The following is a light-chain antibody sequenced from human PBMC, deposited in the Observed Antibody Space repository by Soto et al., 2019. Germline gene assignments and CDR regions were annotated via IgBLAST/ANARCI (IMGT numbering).Light chain of an antibody. CDR2: LNSDGSH. Sequence: QPVLTQSPSASASLGASVKLTCTLSSGHSSYAIAWHQQQPEKGHRYLMKLNSDGSHSKGDGIPDRFSGSSSGAERYLTISSLQSEDEADYYCQTWGTGIVVFGGGTKLTVL. J-gene: IGLJ2*01. CDR1: SGHSSYA. V-gene: IGLV4-69*01. CDR3: QTWGTGIVV.